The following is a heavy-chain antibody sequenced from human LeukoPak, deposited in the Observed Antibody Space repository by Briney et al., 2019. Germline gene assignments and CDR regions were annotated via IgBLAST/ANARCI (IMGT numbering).Heavy chain of an antibody. Sequence: SETLSLTCTVSGGSISSSSYYWGWIRQPPGKGLVLIGSIYYSGSTYYNPSLKSRVTISVDTSKNQFSLKLSSVTAADTAVYYCARVSGYDWESFYDYWGQGTLVTVSS. CDR1: GGSISSSSYY. J-gene: IGHJ4*02. V-gene: IGHV4-39*07. CDR3: ARVSGYDWESFYDY. CDR2: IYYSGST. D-gene: IGHD5-12*01.